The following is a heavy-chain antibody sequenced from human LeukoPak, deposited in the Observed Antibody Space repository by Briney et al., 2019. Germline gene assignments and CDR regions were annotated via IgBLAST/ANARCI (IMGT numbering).Heavy chain of an antibody. CDR2: IYYSGST. V-gene: IGHV4-59*12. J-gene: IGHJ4*02. D-gene: IGHD7-27*01. Sequence: SETLSLTCTVSGGSISSYYWSWIRQPPGKGLEWIGYIYYSGSTNYNPSLKSRVTISVDTSKNQFSLKLSSVTAADTAVYYCAREGNWGSFDYWGQGTLVTVSS. CDR3: AREGNWGSFDY. CDR1: GGSISSYY.